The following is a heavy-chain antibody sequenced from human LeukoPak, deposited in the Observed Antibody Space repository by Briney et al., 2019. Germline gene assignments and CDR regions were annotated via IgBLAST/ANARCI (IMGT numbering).Heavy chain of an antibody. J-gene: IGHJ4*02. Sequence: ASVKVSCKTSGYTFTNHGISWVRQAPGQGLEWMGWISTYDGNTDFVQKFQGRLIMTKDTVTNTTYMELTGLRSDDTAVYYCARDLLDFWSAPAYLDYWGQGTLVTVSS. CDR1: GYTFTNHG. CDR2: ISTYDGNT. V-gene: IGHV1-18*01. D-gene: IGHD3-3*01. CDR3: ARDLLDFWSAPAYLDY.